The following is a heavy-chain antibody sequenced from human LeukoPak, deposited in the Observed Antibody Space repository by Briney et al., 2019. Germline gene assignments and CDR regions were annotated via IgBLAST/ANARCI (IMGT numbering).Heavy chain of an antibody. V-gene: IGHV4-59*08. Sequence: PSETLSLTCTVSGGSMSGYYWSWIRQPPGKRLEWIGYIYYTGGTNYNPSLKSRVTISVDTSKNQFSLKLSSVTAADTAVYYCARRGWYFDFWGRGTLVTASS. J-gene: IGHJ4*02. CDR3: ARRGWYFDF. CDR1: GGSMSGYY. CDR2: IYYTGGT.